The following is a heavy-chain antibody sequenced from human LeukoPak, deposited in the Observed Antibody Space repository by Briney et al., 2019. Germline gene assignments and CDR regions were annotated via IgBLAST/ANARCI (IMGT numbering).Heavy chain of an antibody. Sequence: PSETLSLTCTVSGGSISSGGYYWSWIRQPPGKGLEWIGYIYHSGSTYYNPSLKSRVTISVDRSKNQFSLKLSSVTAADTAVYYCARPSAHKPSGAFDIWGQGTMVTVSS. D-gene: IGHD3-10*01. V-gene: IGHV4-30-2*01. CDR3: ARPSAHKPSGAFDI. CDR2: IYHSGST. J-gene: IGHJ3*02. CDR1: GGSISSGGYY.